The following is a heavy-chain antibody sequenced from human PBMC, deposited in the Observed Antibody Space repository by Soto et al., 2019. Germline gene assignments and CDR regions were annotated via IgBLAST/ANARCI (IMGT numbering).Heavy chain of an antibody. J-gene: IGHJ4*02. V-gene: IGHV1-58*02. CDR1: GFTFTSSA. CDR2: IVVGSGNT. D-gene: IGHD2-2*01. CDR3: VLCTTTSCYGKFAY. Sequence: SVKVSCKASGFTFTSSAMQWLRQARGQGLEWIGWIVVGSGNTNYAQKFQERVTITRDMSTSTAYMELSSLRSEDTAVYFCVLCTTTSCYGKFAYWAQGTLVTVSS.